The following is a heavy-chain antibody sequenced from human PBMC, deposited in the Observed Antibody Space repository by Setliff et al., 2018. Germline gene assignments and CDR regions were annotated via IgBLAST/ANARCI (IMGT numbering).Heavy chain of an antibody. J-gene: IGHJ5*01. V-gene: IGHV1-18*01. D-gene: IGHD2-8*01. CDR2: IGVYTGHT. CDR3: LRLVRYCTRTACQEVAGDES. Sequence: GASVKVSCKASGYTLINYGISWVRQAPGQGLEWMGWIGVYTGHTSFAQKFEDRVSMSTDKSTNMAYMELRGLRFDDTAVYYCLRLVRYCTRTACQEVAGDESWGQGTLVTVSS. CDR1: GYTLINYG.